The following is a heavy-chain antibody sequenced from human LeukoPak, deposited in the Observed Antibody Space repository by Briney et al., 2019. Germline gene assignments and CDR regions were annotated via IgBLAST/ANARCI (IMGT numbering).Heavy chain of an antibody. CDR1: GFTFSTYC. Sequence: GGSLRLSCAASGFTFSTYCMSWVRQAPGKGLEWVANIMQDGNDKYYVDSAKGRFTISRDNAKNSLYLQLNSLRVEDTAVYYCASRIVGTPDYFDYWGQGTLVTVSS. CDR3: ASRIVGTPDYFDY. CDR2: IMQDGNDK. V-gene: IGHV3-7*01. D-gene: IGHD1-26*01. J-gene: IGHJ4*02.